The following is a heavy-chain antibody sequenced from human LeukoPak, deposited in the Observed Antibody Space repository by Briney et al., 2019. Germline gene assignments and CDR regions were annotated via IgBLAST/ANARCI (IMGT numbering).Heavy chain of an antibody. CDR3: ARDLYYGGNSGYYYYMDV. D-gene: IGHD4-23*01. CDR2: ITPIFGTA. V-gene: IGHV1-69*05. CDR1: GGTFSSYA. J-gene: IGHJ6*03. Sequence: SVKVSCKASGGTFSSYAISWVRQAPGQGLEWMGGITPIFGTANYAQKFQGRVTITTDESTSTAYMELSSLRSEDTAVYYCARDLYYGGNSGYYYYMDVWGKGTTVTVSS.